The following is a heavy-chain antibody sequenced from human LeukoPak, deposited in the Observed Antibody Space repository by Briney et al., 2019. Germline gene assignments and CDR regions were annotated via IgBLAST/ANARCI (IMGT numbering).Heavy chain of an antibody. CDR3: ARPPQYCSGGSCSWFDP. V-gene: IGHV1-2*06. Sequence: ASVKVSCKASGYTFTGYYMHWVRQAPGQGLEWMGRINPNSGGTNYAQKFQGRVTMTRDTSISTAYMELSRLRSGDTAVYYCARPPQYCSGGSCSWFDPWGQGTLVAVSS. J-gene: IGHJ5*02. CDR1: GYTFTGYY. CDR2: INPNSGGT. D-gene: IGHD2-15*01.